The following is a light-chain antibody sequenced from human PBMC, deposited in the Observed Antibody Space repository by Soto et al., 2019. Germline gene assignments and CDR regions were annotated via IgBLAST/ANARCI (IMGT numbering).Light chain of an antibody. Sequence: EIGLTQSPGTLSLSPAERATLSCGASQSVSSRLDWYQKKHGQAPRLLISGTSNMATGIPDRFSGSGSETDFTITISRMETEDFAVYYCQQYGGQPWTFGQGTKVDIK. J-gene: IGKJ1*01. V-gene: IGKV3-20*01. CDR3: QQYGGQPWT. CDR1: QSVSSR. CDR2: GTS.